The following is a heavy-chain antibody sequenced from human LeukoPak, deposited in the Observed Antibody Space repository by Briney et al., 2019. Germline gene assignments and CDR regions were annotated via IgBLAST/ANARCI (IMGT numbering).Heavy chain of an antibody. CDR2: IYSGGST. CDR1: GFTFNNVG. Sequence: GGSLRLSCAASGFTFNNVGMSWVRQAPGKGLEWVSVIYSGGSTYYADSVKGRFTISRDNSKNTLYLQMNSLRAEDTAVYYCARDVPIGYCSSTSCYEKYGMDVWGQGTTVTVSS. CDR3: ARDVPIGYCSSTSCYEKYGMDV. V-gene: IGHV3-53*01. J-gene: IGHJ6*02. D-gene: IGHD2-2*01.